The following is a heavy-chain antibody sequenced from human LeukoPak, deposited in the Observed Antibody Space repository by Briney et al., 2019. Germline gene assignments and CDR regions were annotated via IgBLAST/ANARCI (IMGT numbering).Heavy chain of an antibody. J-gene: IGHJ4*02. D-gene: IGHD3-10*01. V-gene: IGHV3-21*01. CDR1: GFNFIDYS. CDR3: ARATVLLWFGERYYFDY. CDR2: ISSSSSYI. Sequence: GGSLRLSCAASGFNFIDYSMNWVRQAPGKGLEWVSSISSSSSYIYYADSVKGRFTISRDNAKNSLYLQMNSLRAEDTAVYYCARATVLLWFGERYYFDYWGQGTLVTVSS.